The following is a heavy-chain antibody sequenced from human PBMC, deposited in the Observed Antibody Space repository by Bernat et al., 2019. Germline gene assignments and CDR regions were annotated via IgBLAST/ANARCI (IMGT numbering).Heavy chain of an antibody. V-gene: IGHV3-7*01. CDR2: INEGGSVE. CDR3: ARGGLSKTPADQ. Sequence: EVQLLESGGGLVQPGGSLRLSYAASGFTFSNHWMTWVRQAPGKGLEWVANINEGGSVEHYLDSVKGRFTISRDNAKNSLYLQMNSLRGEDTAVYYCARGGLSKTPADQWGQGTLVTVSS. D-gene: IGHD3/OR15-3a*01. CDR1: GFTFSNHW. J-gene: IGHJ5*02.